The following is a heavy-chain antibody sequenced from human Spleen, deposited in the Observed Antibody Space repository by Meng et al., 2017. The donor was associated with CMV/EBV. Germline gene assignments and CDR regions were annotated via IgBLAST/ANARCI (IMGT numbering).Heavy chain of an antibody. CDR1: GYIFTTYS. Sequence: ASVKVSCEASGYIFTTYSITWVRQAPGQGLEWMGWISPYNGNTQYEQKFQGRVTMTTDTSTSTAYMEVRSLTSDDTAIYYCARGSWNYDFWGRGTLVTVSS. V-gene: IGHV1-18*04. CDR2: ISPYNGNT. D-gene: IGHD1-7*01. J-gene: IGHJ4*02. CDR3: ARGSWNYDF.